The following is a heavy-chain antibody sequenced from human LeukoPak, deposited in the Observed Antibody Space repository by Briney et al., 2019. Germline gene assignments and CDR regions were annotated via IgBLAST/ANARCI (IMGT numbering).Heavy chain of an antibody. CDR1: GFTFSSYA. CDR2: ISWSSGII. CDR3: AKDTGRPTDAITMEDNAFDI. D-gene: IGHD3-3*01. Sequence: GESLRLSCAASGFTFSSYAMSWVRQAPGKGLEWVSGISWSSGIIGYADSVKGRFTISRDNAKNSLYLQMDSLRAEDTALYYCAKDTGRPTDAITMEDNAFDIWGQGTMVTVSS. V-gene: IGHV3-9*01. J-gene: IGHJ3*02.